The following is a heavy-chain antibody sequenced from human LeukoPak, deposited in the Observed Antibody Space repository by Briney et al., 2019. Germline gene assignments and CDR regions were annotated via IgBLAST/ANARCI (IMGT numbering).Heavy chain of an antibody. V-gene: IGHV1-8*01. Sequence: ASVKVSCKVSGYTLTSYDINWVRQATGQGLEWMGWMNPNSGNTGYAQKFQGRVTMTRNTSISTAYMELSSLRSEDTAVYYCARANSYGYNNWFDPWGQGTLVTVSS. CDR3: ARANSYGYNNWFDP. CDR1: GYTLTSYD. CDR2: MNPNSGNT. J-gene: IGHJ5*02. D-gene: IGHD5-18*01.